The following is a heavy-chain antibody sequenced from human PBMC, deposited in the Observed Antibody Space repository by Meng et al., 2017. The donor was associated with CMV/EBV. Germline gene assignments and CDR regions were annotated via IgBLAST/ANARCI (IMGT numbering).Heavy chain of an antibody. Sequence: LLESGPSLRTPCETLSLTLTVSGGSISSYYWSWIRQPAGKGLEWIGRIYTSGSTNYNPSLKSRVTMSVDTSKNKFSLKLSSVTAADTAVYYCAREMPIAAAGCFDYWGQGTLVTVSS. D-gene: IGHD6-13*01. CDR1: GGSISSYY. CDR3: AREMPIAAAGCFDY. J-gene: IGHJ4*02. CDR2: IYTSGST. V-gene: IGHV4-4*07.